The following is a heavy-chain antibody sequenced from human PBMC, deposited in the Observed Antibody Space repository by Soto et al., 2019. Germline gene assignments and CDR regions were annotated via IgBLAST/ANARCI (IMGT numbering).Heavy chain of an antibody. CDR1: GGSISSGGYY. CDR3: ARLYDSSGYYYVYAFDI. CDR2: IYYSGST. Sequence: SETLSLTCTVSGGSISSGGYYWSWIRQHPGKGLEWIGYIYYSGSTYYNPSLKSRVTISVDTSKNQFSLKLSSVTAADTAVYYCARLYDSSGYYYVYAFDIWGXGTMVTVSS. V-gene: IGHV4-31*03. D-gene: IGHD3-22*01. J-gene: IGHJ3*02.